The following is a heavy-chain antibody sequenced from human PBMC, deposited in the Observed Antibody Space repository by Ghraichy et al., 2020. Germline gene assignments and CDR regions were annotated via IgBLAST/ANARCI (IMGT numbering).Heavy chain of an antibody. J-gene: IGHJ4*02. CDR2: ISSGGNT. CDR1: GFTVSSNY. CDR3: ARDNRWNYEGFFDY. Sequence: GGSLRLSCAASGFTVSSNYMSWVRQAPGKGLEWVSVISSGGNTNYADSVKGRFTISRHNSKNTLYLQMNSLRAEDTAVYYCARDNRWNYEGFFDYWGQGTLVTVYS. D-gene: IGHD1-7*01. V-gene: IGHV3-53*04.